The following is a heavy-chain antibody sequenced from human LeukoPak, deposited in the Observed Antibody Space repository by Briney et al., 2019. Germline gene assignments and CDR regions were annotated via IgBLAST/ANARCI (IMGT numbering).Heavy chain of an antibody. Sequence: ASVKVSCKASGYTFTSYYMHWVRQAPGQGLEWMGRIIPILGIANYAQKFQGRVTITADKSTSTAYMELSSLRSEDTAVYYCARAPPGRGYATFDYWGQGTLVTVSS. V-gene: IGHV1-69*04. J-gene: IGHJ4*02. D-gene: IGHD6-25*01. CDR3: ARAPPGRGYATFDY. CDR1: GYTFTSYY. CDR2: IIPILGIA.